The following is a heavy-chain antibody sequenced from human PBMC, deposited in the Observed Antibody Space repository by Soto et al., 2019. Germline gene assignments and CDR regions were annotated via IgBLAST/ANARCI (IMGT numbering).Heavy chain of an antibody. CDR1: VFTFGNYG. V-gene: IGHV3-30*18. Sequence: ALRLSCTGSVFTFGNYGMHWVRQAPGKGLEWVASTSYDGNNKYYADSLKGRFTISRDNSKKMVYLQMTSLGPEDTAVYYCAKGGGSARDFDYWGQGALVTVSS. CDR3: AKGGGSARDFDY. CDR2: TSYDGNNK. D-gene: IGHD1-26*01. J-gene: IGHJ4*02.